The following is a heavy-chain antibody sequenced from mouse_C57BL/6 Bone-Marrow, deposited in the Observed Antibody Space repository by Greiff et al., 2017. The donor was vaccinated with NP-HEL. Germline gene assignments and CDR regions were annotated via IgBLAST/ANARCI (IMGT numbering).Heavy chain of an antibody. J-gene: IGHJ4*01. D-gene: IGHD1-1*01. CDR2: IYPGSGST. V-gene: IGHV1-55*01. CDR3: ARRRVITTQGDYARDY. Sequence: QVQLQQPGAELVKPGASVKMSCKASGYTFTSYWITWVKQRPGQGLEWIGDIYPGSGSTNYNEKFKSKATLTVDTSSSTAYMQLSSLTSEDSAVYYCARRRVITTQGDYARDYWGQGTSVTVSS. CDR1: GYTFTSYW.